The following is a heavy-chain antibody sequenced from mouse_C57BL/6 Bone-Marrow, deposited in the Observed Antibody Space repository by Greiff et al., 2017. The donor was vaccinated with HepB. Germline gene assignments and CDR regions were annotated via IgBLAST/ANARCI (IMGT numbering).Heavy chain of an antibody. CDR2: IHPNSGST. CDR1: GYTFTSYW. CDR3: ARNYDGSRGFAY. D-gene: IGHD1-1*01. Sequence: QVQQQPGAELVKPGASVKLSCKASGYTFTSYWMHWVKQRPGQGLEWIGMIHPNSGSTNYNEKFKSKATLTVDKSSSTAYMQLSSLTSEDSAVYYCARNYDGSRGFAYWGQGTLVTVSA. V-gene: IGHV1-64*01. J-gene: IGHJ3*01.